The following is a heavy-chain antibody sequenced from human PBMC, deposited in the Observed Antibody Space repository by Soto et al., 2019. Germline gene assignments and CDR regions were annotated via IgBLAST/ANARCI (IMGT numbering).Heavy chain of an antibody. V-gene: IGHV3-33*01. D-gene: IGHD3-10*01. CDR1: GFTFSNYG. Sequence: QVQLVESGGGVVQPGRSLRLSCAASGFTFSNYGMHWVRQAPGKGLEWVAVRWYDGSNKYDEDSVKGRFTFSRDNSKNTMYPQRNRLRAEDTGVYYRARGDGSGRAEWGQGTLVTLSS. J-gene: IGHJ4*02. CDR2: RWYDGSNK. CDR3: ARGDGSGRAE.